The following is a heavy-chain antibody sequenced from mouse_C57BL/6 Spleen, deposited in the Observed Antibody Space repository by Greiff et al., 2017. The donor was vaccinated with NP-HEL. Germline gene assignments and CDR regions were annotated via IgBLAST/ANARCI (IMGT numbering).Heavy chain of an antibody. D-gene: IGHD2-4*01. CDR3: TRRRGYDYGDYAMDY. CDR2: IYPGNSDT. Sequence: EVQLQQSGTVLARPGASVKMSCKTSGYTFTSYWMHWVKQRPGQGLEWIGAIYPGNSDTSYNQKFKGKAKLTAVTSASTAYMELSSLTNEDSAVYYCTRRRGYDYGDYAMDYWGQGTSVTVSS. V-gene: IGHV1-5*01. J-gene: IGHJ4*01. CDR1: GYTFTSYW.